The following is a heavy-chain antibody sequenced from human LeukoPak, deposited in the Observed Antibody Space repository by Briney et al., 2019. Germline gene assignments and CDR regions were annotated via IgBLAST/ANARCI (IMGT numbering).Heavy chain of an antibody. CDR2: IRYDGSNK. J-gene: IGHJ6*03. CDR1: GFTFSSYG. V-gene: IGHV3-30*02. CDR3: AKEGDDFWSGLYYYCYMDV. Sequence: PGGSLRLSCAASGFTFSSYGMHWVRQAPGKGLEWVAFIRYDGSNKYYADSVKGRFTISRDNSKNTLYLQMNSLRAEDTAVYYCAKEGDDFWSGLYYYCYMDVWGKGTTVTVSS. D-gene: IGHD3-3*01.